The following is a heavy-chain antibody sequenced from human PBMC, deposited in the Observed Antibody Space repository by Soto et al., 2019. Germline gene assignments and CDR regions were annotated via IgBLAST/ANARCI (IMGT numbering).Heavy chain of an antibody. J-gene: IGHJ4*02. CDR1: GFSLSTSGVG. D-gene: IGHD3-22*01. CDR3: AHRPVIGVTGGNDYFDY. CDR2: IYWDDDK. Sequence: SGPTLVNPTQTLTLTCTFSGFSLSTSGVGVGWIRQPPGKALEWLALIYWDDDKRYSPSLKSRLTITKDTSKNQVVLTMTNMDPVDTATYYCAHRPVIGVTGGNDYFDYWGQGTLVTVSS. V-gene: IGHV2-5*02.